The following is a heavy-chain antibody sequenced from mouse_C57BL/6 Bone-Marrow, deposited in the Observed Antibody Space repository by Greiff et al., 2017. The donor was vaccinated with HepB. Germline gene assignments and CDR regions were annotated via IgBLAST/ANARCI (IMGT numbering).Heavy chain of an antibody. Sequence: VQLQQSGAELARPGASVKLSCKASGYTFTSYGISWVKQRTGQGLEWIGEIYPRSGNIYYTEKFKGKATLTADKSSSTAYMELRSLTSEDAAVYFCTRKLWLRQWFAYWGQGTLVTVSA. J-gene: IGHJ3*01. D-gene: IGHD2-2*01. CDR2: IYPRSGNI. CDR3: TRKLWLRQWFAY. V-gene: IGHV1-81*01. CDR1: GYTFTSYG.